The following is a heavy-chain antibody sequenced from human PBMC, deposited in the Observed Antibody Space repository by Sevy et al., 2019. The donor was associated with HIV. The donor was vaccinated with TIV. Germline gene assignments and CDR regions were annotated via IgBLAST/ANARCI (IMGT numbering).Heavy chain of an antibody. CDR1: GFSFSSYG. D-gene: IGHD2-21*01. J-gene: IGHJ4*02. V-gene: IGHV3-30*02. CDR2: IQYDGSNK. CDR3: VKEGGGEGGDH. Sequence: GGSLRLSCAASGFSFSSYGMHWVRQAPGKGLEWMSYIQYDGSNKDYGDSVKGQFTISRDNSKNTLYLQMNSLRVEDTAVFYCVKEGGGEGGDHWGQGTLVTVSS.